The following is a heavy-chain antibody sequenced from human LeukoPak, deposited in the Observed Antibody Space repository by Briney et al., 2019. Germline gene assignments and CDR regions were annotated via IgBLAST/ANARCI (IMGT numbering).Heavy chain of an antibody. V-gene: IGHV1-46*01. CDR3: ARGGSRSPRDAFDI. CDR1: GYTFTSSY. CDR2: ISPSGAST. J-gene: IGHJ3*02. D-gene: IGHD6-13*01. Sequence: ASVKVSCKASGYTFTSSYLHWVRQAPGQGLEWMGMISPSGASTAYAQKFQGRVTMTRDTSTSTVYMELSSLRSEDTAVYYCARGGSRSPRDAFDIWGQGTMVTVSS.